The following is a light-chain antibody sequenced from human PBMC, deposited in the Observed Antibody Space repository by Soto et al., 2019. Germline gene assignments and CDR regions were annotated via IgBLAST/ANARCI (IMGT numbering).Light chain of an antibody. Sequence: EIVLTHSPATLSLSPGERATLSCRASQSVSSYLAWYQQKPGQAPRLLIYDASNRATGIPARFSGSGSGTDFTLTISSLEPEDFAVYYCQQRSNGTQITFGQGTRLE. CDR1: QSVSSY. CDR2: DAS. CDR3: QQRSNGTQIT. V-gene: IGKV3-11*01. J-gene: IGKJ5*01.